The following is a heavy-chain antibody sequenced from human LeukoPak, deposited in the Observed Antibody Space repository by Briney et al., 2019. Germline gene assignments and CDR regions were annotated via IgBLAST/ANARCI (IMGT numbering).Heavy chain of an antibody. CDR2: IGASGGST. V-gene: IGHV3-23*01. D-gene: IGHD3-9*01. Sequence: GGSLRLSCATSGFTFSSYAMSRVRQAPGKGLEWVSGIGASGGSTYYADSVKGRFTISRDNSKNTLYLQMNSLRTEDTAVYYCAKAEGYDILTGLDYWGQGTLVTVSS. J-gene: IGHJ4*02. CDR3: AKAEGYDILTGLDY. CDR1: GFTFSSYA.